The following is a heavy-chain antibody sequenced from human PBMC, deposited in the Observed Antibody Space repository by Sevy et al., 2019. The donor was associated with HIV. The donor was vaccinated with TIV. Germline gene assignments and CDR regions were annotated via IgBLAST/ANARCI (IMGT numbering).Heavy chain of an antibody. CDR2: ISYSGST. Sequence: SETLSLTCTVSGGSISTYYWSWIRQPPGKRLEYIGSISYSGSTYYNPSLTSRVTISIDSSKNQFSQKLSSVTAAETAHYCGARGAPTQQQLDYFDYWGQGTLVTVSS. CDR1: GGSISTYY. D-gene: IGHD6-13*01. CDR3: ARGAPTQQQLDYFDY. V-gene: IGHV4-59*01. J-gene: IGHJ4*02.